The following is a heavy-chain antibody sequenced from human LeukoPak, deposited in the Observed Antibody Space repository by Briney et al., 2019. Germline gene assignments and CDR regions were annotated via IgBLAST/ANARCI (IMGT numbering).Heavy chain of an antibody. CDR3: ARNPYSGYDYWYFDL. CDR2: IYYSGST. Sequence: SQTLSLTCTVSGGAISSGGYYWSWIRQHPGKGLEGIGYIYYSGSTSYNPSLKSRVTISVDTSKNQFSLKLSSVTAADTAVYYCARNPYSGYDYWYFDLWGRGTLVTVSS. J-gene: IGHJ2*01. CDR1: GGAISSGGYY. V-gene: IGHV4-31*03. D-gene: IGHD5-12*01.